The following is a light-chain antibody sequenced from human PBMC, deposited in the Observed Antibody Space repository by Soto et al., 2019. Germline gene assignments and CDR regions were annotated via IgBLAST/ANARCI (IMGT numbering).Light chain of an antibody. CDR1: QSVSSN. Sequence: EIVMTQSPSTLSVPPGERATLSCRASQSVSSNLAWYQQKPGQAPRLLIYGASTRATGIPARFSGNGSGTEFTLTISSLQSEDFAVYYCQQYNNWPPTRTFGQGTKVDIK. CDR2: GAS. J-gene: IGKJ1*01. CDR3: QQYNNWPPTRT. V-gene: IGKV3-15*01.